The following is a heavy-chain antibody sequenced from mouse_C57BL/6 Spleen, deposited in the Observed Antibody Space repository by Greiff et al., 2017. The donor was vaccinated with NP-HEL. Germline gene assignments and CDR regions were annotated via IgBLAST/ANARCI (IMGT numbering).Heavy chain of an antibody. CDR3: ARRYGSYYYAMDY. CDR1: GYTFTSYG. J-gene: IGHJ4*01. CDR2: IYPRSGNT. Sequence: QVQLQQSGAELARPGASVKLSCKASGYTFTSYGISWVKQRTGQGLEWIGEIYPRSGNTYHNEKFKGKATLTADKSSSTAYMELRSLTSEDSAVYFCARRYGSYYYAMDYWGQGTSVTVSS. V-gene: IGHV1-81*01. D-gene: IGHD1-1*01.